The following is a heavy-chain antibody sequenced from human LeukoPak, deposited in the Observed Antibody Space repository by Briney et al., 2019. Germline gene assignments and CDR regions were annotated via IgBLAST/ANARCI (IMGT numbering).Heavy chain of an antibody. J-gene: IGHJ4*02. CDR2: INPNSGGT. CDR1: GYTFTGYY. Sequence: APVKVSCKASGYTFTGYYMHWVRQAPGQGLEWMGWINPNSGGTNYAQKFQGRVTMTRDTSISTAYMELSRLRSDDTAVYYCARTTRFLEWLLHYYWGQGTLVTVSS. CDR3: ARTTRFLEWLLHYY. V-gene: IGHV1-2*02. D-gene: IGHD3-3*01.